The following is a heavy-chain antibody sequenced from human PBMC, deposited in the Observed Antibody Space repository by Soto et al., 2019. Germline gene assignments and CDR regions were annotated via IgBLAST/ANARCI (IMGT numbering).Heavy chain of an antibody. V-gene: IGHV5-51*01. CDR2: IYPGDSDT. CDR1: GYTFTYYW. J-gene: IGHJ6*02. Sequence: PGESLKISCRGSGYTFTYYWIGWVRQLPRKGLGGIGSIYPGDSDTRYSPSFQGHITITVDKSTSTADLQRNTLKASDTAMYYCGRHISNLRYHSYSMEFWGQGNKVTL. CDR3: GRHISNLRYHSYSMEF. D-gene: IGHD1-20*01.